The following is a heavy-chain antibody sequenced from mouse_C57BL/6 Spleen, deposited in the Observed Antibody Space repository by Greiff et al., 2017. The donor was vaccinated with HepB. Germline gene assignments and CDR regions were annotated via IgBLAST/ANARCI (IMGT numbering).Heavy chain of an antibody. CDR1: GFTFSDYY. CDR3: ARVGYGNYDWYFDV. CDR2: INYDGSST. V-gene: IGHV5-16*01. D-gene: IGHD2-1*01. J-gene: IGHJ1*03. Sequence: EVQRVESEGGLVQPGSSMKLSCTASGFTFSDYYMAWVRQVPEKGLEWVANINYDGSSTYYLDSLKSRFIISRDNAKNILYLQMSSLKSEDTATYYCARVGYGNYDWYFDVWGTGTTVTVSS.